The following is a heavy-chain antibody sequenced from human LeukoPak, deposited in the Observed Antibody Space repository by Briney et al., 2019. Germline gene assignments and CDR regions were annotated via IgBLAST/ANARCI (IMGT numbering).Heavy chain of an antibody. V-gene: IGHV1-69*06. J-gene: IGHJ4*02. Sequence: GASVKVSCKASGGTFSSYAISWVRQAPGQGLEWMGGIIPIFGTANYAQKFQGRVTITADKSTSTAYMELSSLRSEDTAVYYCAKDGKWLRPNYFDFSGQGTLVIVSS. D-gene: IGHD5-12*01. CDR1: GGTFSSYA. CDR3: AKDGKWLRPNYFDF. CDR2: IIPIFGTA.